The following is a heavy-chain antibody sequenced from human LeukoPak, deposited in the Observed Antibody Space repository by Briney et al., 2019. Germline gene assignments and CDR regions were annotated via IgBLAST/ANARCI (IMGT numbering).Heavy chain of an antibody. CDR2: IIPIFGTA. D-gene: IGHD3-22*01. Sequence: ASVKVSCKASGGTFSNSAISWVRQAPGQGLEWMGGIIPIFGTANYAQRFQGRVTITADESTSTAYMELSSLRSDDTAVYYCARDRDEIPAYYYDSSGYYRHPDAFDIWGQGTMVTVSS. J-gene: IGHJ3*02. V-gene: IGHV1-69*13. CDR3: ARDRDEIPAYYYDSSGYYRHPDAFDI. CDR1: GGTFSNSA.